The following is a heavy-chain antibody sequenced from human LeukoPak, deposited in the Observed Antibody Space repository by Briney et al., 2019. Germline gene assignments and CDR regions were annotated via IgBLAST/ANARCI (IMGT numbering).Heavy chain of an antibody. CDR3: ARQVVDTAMVPLDY. Sequence: ETLSLTCTVSGGSISSYYWSWIRQPAGRGLEWIGRIYTSGSTNYNPSLKSRVTMSVDTSKNQFSLKLSSVTAADTAVYYCARQVVDTAMVPLDYWGQGTLVTVSS. J-gene: IGHJ4*02. CDR1: GGSISSYY. CDR2: IYTSGST. V-gene: IGHV4-4*07. D-gene: IGHD5-18*01.